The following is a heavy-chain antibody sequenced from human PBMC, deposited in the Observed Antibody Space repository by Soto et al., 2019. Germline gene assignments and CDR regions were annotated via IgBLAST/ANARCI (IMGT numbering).Heavy chain of an antibody. D-gene: IGHD6-19*01. CDR2: IIPIFGTA. CDR3: ARGAAVAGTLFTLGMDV. V-gene: IGHV1-69*01. Sequence: QVQLVQSGAEVKKPGSSVKVSCKASGGTFSSYAISWVRQAPGQGLEWIGGIIPIFGTANYAQKVQGRVTITADESTSPAYMELSSLRSEATAVYYCARGAAVAGTLFTLGMDVWGQGTTVTVSS. CDR1: GGTFSSYA. J-gene: IGHJ6*02.